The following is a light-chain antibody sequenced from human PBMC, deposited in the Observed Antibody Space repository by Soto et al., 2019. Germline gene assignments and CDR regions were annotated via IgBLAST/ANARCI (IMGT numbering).Light chain of an antibody. CDR2: GAS. CDR3: QQYNNWPRT. Sequence: EIVMTQSPATLSVSPGERANLSCRASQSVRSNLACYQQKPGQAPRLLIYGASTRASGIPARFSGSGSGTEFTLTISSLQSEDFAVYYCQQYNNWPRTFGQGTKVEIK. CDR1: QSVRSN. J-gene: IGKJ1*01. V-gene: IGKV3-15*01.